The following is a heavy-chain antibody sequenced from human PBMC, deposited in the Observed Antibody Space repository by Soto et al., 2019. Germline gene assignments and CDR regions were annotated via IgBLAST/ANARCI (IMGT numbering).Heavy chain of an antibody. CDR1: GFTFSSYG. V-gene: IGHV3-33*01. Sequence: QVQLVESGGGVVQPGRSLRLSCAASGFTFSSYGMHWVRQAPGKGLEWVAVIWYDGSNKYYADSVKGRFTISRDNSKNTLYLQMNRLRAEDTAVYYCARADLYSSGWFDLDYWGQGTLVTVSS. CDR2: IWYDGSNK. D-gene: IGHD6-19*01. J-gene: IGHJ4*02. CDR3: ARADLYSSGWFDLDY.